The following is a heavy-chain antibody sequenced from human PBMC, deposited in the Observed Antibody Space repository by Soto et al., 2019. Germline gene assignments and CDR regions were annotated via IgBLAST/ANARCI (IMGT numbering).Heavy chain of an antibody. Sequence: EVQLVESGGGLVQPGGSLRLSCAASGFTFSTYWMHWVRQAPGKGLVWVSRIIGDGSDTTYADSVKGRFTISRDNAKNTRILQMNCLRVEDTAVYYCVRGHFWGSNGHFDYGGQGPLVTVSS. D-gene: IGHD3-16*01. V-gene: IGHV3-74*01. CDR3: VRGHFWGSNGHFDY. CDR2: IIGDGSDT. CDR1: GFTFSTYW. J-gene: IGHJ4*02.